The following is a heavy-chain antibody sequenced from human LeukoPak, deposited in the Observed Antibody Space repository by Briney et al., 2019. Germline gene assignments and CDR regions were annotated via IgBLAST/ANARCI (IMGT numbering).Heavy chain of an antibody. D-gene: IGHD5-12*01. V-gene: IGHV4-34*01. CDR1: GGSFSGYY. CDR3: ARDRATQFDI. Sequence: SETLSLTCAVYGGSFSGYYWSWIRQPPGKGLEWIGEINHSGSTNYNPSLKSRVTISVDTSKNQFSLKLSSVTAADTAVYYCARDRATQFDIWGQGTMVTVSS. J-gene: IGHJ3*02. CDR2: INHSGST.